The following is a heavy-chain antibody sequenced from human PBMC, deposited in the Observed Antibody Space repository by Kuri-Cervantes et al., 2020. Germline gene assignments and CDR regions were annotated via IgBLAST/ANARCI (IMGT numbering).Heavy chain of an antibody. CDR2: ISYDASIK. V-gene: IGHV3-30*07. D-gene: IGHD3-10*01. CDR1: GFTFSSYA. J-gene: IGHJ6*02. CDR3: AKVTDYYGSGRMDV. Sequence: GGSLRLSCAASGFTFSSYAMHWVRQAPGKGLEWVAVISYDASIKYYADSVKGRSTISRDNSKNTLYLQMNSLRAEDTAVYYCAKVTDYYGSGRMDVWGQGTTVTVSS.